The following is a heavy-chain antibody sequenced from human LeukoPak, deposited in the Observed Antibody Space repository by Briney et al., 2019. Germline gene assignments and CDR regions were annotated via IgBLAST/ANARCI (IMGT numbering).Heavy chain of an antibody. D-gene: IGHD2-2*01. CDR3: ARGVPAALRDWFDP. J-gene: IGHJ5*02. CDR1: GYTFTSYG. V-gene: IGHV1-18*01. CDR2: ISAYNGNT. Sequence: GASAKVSCKASGYTFTSYGISWVRQAPGQGLEWMGWISAYNGNTNYAQKLQGRVTMTTGTSTSTAYMELRSLRSDNTAVYYCARGVPAALRDWFDPWGQGTLVTVSS.